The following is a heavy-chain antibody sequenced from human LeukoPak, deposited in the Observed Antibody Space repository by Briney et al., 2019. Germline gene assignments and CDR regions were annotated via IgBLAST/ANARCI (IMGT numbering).Heavy chain of an antibody. V-gene: IGHV1-69*04. D-gene: IGHD6-13*01. Sequence: VASVKVSCKASGGTFSSYAISWVRQAPGQGLEWMGRIIPILGIANYAQKFQGRVTMTEDTSTDTAYMELSSLRSEDTAVYYCATVIAYSSSWSLFDYWGQGTLVTVS. CDR1: GGTFSSYA. CDR2: IIPILGIA. CDR3: ATVIAYSSSWSLFDY. J-gene: IGHJ4*02.